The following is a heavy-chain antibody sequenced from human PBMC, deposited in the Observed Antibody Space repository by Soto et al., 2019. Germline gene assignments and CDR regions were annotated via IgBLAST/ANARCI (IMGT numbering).Heavy chain of an antibody. CDR1: AFTFSNYA. CDR2: ISCTGST. Sequence: GGSLRLSCAASAFTFSNYAMTWVRQAPGKGLEWVSGISCTGSTYYADSLKGRFVISRDNSKNTLYLQMNSLRADDTAVYYCAKSSGCNSGWYLGYWGQGTLVTVSS. V-gene: IGHV3-23*01. D-gene: IGHD5-12*01. CDR3: AKSSGCNSGWYLGY. J-gene: IGHJ4*02.